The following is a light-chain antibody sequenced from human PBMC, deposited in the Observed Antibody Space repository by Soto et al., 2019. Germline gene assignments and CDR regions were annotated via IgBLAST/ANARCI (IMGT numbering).Light chain of an antibody. CDR2: GAS. CDR3: QHYSNWPPLT. Sequence: EIVMTQSPATLSVSPGERATLSCRASQSVSSNLAWYQQKPGQAPRLLIYGASTRATGIPARFSGSGSGTEFTLTISSLQSEDFAVYSCQHYSNWPPLTFGGGTKVEIK. V-gene: IGKV3-15*01. J-gene: IGKJ4*01. CDR1: QSVSSN.